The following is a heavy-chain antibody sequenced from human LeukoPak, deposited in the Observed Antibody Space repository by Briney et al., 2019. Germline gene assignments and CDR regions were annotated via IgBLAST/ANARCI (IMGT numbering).Heavy chain of an antibody. Sequence: ASVKVSCKASGYTFTSYGISWVRQAPGQGLEWMGWISAYDGNTNYAQKLQGRVTMTTDTSTSTAYMELRSLRSDDTAVYYCARQKGWLQTRGAFDIWGQGTMVTVSS. CDR3: ARQKGWLQTRGAFDI. D-gene: IGHD5-24*01. CDR1: GYTFTSYG. J-gene: IGHJ3*02. CDR2: ISAYDGNT. V-gene: IGHV1-18*01.